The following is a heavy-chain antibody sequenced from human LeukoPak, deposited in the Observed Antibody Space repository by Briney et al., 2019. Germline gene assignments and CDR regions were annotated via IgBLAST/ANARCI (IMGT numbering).Heavy chain of an antibody. Sequence: ASVTVSCKASGYTFTWYYMHWVGQAPGQGLEGMGWINPNSGDTNYAQKFQARVTMTRNTYISPAYMEPSRLRSDDTAVYYCARLYYASSGYSPVDYWGQGTLVTVSS. V-gene: IGHV1-2*02. CDR1: GYTFTWYY. CDR3: ARLYYASSGYSPVDY. CDR2: INPNSGDT. J-gene: IGHJ4*02. D-gene: IGHD3-22*01.